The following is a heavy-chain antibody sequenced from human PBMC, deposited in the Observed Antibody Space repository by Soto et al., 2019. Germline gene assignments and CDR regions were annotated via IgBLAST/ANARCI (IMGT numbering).Heavy chain of an antibody. Sequence: SETLSLTCSVSAGSISRYYWSWIRQSPGKGLEWIGYIYSSGSTNYNPSLKSRVTISLDRSMNQFSLKLISLTAADTAIYYCARDLRVGYSSGDRSAFDVWGRGTTVT. CDR1: AGSISRYY. V-gene: IGHV4-59*01. J-gene: IGHJ3*01. CDR3: ARDLRVGYSSGDRSAFDV. D-gene: IGHD5-18*01. CDR2: IYSSGST.